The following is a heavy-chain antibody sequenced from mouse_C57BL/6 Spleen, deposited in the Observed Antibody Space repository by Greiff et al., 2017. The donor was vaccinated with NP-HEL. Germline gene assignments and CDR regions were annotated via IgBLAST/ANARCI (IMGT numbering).Heavy chain of an antibody. J-gene: IGHJ3*01. D-gene: IGHD3-2*02. CDR2: IDPENGDT. V-gene: IGHV14-4*01. CDR1: GFNIKDDY. Sequence: VHVKQSGAELVRPGASVKLSCTASGFNIKDDYMHWVKQRPEQGLEWIGWIDPENGDTEYASKFQGKATITADTSSNTAYLQLSSLTSEDTAVYYCTTHGCSGSFAYWGQGTLVTVSA. CDR3: TTHGCSGSFAY.